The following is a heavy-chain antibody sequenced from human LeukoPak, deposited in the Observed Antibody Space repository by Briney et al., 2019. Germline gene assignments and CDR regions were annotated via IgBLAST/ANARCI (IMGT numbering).Heavy chain of an antibody. V-gene: IGHV3-74*01. Sequence: GGTLRLSCVASGFTFSNYWMLWVRQAPGKGLMWVSLISTDGKSTRYAESVKGRFTISRDNAKNALYLQMDILRVEDTALYFCVRDYQFIQEVWGQGTTVTVSS. J-gene: IGHJ6*02. CDR3: VRDYQFIQEV. CDR2: ISTDGKST. CDR1: GFTFSNYW. D-gene: IGHD2-2*01.